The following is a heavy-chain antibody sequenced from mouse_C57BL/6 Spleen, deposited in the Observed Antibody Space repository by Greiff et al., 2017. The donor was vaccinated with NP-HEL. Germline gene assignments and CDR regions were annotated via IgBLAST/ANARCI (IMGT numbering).Heavy chain of an antibody. J-gene: IGHJ2*01. Sequence: EVQLQQSGPELVKPGASVKIPCKASGYTFTDYNMDWVKQSHGKSLEWIGDINPNNGGTNYNQKFKGKATLTVDKSSSTAYMELRSLTSEDTAVYYCARRVYYGSTYFDYWGQGTTLTVSS. CDR3: ARRVYYGSTYFDY. D-gene: IGHD1-1*01. CDR2: INPNNGGT. V-gene: IGHV1-18*01. CDR1: GYTFTDYN.